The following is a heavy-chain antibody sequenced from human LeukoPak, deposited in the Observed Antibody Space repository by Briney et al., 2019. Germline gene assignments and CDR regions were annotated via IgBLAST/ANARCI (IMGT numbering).Heavy chain of an antibody. CDR1: GGSINSFY. D-gene: IGHD6-13*01. V-gene: IGHV4-4*09. Sequence: PSETLSLTCTVSGGSINSFYWSWIRQPLGKGLEWIGYIHSSGSTNYNPSLKSRVTISVDTSKNQVSLKLSSVTAADTAVYYCARRSAGIAGGPGFDPWGQGTLVTVSS. CDR3: ARRSAGIAGGPGFDP. J-gene: IGHJ5*02. CDR2: IHSSGST.